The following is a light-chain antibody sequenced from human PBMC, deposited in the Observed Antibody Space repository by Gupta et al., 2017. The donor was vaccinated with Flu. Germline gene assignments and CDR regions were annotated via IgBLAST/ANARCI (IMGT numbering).Light chain of an antibody. Sequence: DIQMTQAPPSLSAYVGDRVTITCRASQSISNYLNWYQQKPGKAPKLLIYAASSLQSGVPSRFSGSASGTDFALTISSLQPEDFAIYYCQQSYSSLYSFGQGTKLEI. CDR2: AAS. CDR3: QQSYSSLYS. V-gene: IGKV1-39*01. J-gene: IGKJ2*03. CDR1: QSISNY.